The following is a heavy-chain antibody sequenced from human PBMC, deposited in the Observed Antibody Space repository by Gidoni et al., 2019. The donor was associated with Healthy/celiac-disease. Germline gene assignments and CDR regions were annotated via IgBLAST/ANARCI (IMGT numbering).Heavy chain of an antibody. J-gene: IGHJ5*02. CDR3: ASSVVVVPGWFDP. CDR2: IYYSGST. Sequence: QVQLQESGPGLVKPSQTLSITCTVSGGSISSGGYYWSWIRQHPGKGLEWIGYIYYSGSTYYNPSLKSRVTISVDTSKILFSLKLSSVTAADTAVYYCASSVVVVPGWFDPWGQGTLVTVSS. CDR1: GGSISSGGYY. D-gene: IGHD2-2*01. V-gene: IGHV4-31*03.